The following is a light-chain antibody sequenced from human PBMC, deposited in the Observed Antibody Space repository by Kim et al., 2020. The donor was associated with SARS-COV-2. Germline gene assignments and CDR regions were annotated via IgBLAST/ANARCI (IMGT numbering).Light chain of an antibody. Sequence: GSPGQSVTISCTGSSSDIGDHNYVSWYQQHPGNVPKLIIYAVTRRPSGVPDRFSGSKSGNTASLTISGLQAEDEADYFCCSFAGSHILVFGGGTQLTVL. V-gene: IGLV2-11*01. CDR1: SSDIGDHNY. CDR2: AVT. CDR3: CSFAGSHILV. J-gene: IGLJ2*01.